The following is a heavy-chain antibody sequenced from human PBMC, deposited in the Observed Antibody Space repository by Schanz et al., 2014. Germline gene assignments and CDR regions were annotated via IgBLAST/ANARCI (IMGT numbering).Heavy chain of an antibody. CDR1: GGTLDTYK. Sequence: QVHLVQSGAAVKKPGSSVRVSCKASGGTLDTYKIAWVRQVPGQGLEWMGRIIPFLAVSNYAQDFQGRVTFTADRATSTVHMDLRSLRSEDTGLYYCARAGRGYAYPLNSYPMDVWGQGTTVIVS. D-gene: IGHD3-16*01. V-gene: IGHV1-69*02. J-gene: IGHJ6*02. CDR2: IIPFLAVS. CDR3: ARAGRGYAYPLNSYPMDV.